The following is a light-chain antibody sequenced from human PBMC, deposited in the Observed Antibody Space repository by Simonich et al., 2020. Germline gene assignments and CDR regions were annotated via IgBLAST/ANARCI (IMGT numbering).Light chain of an antibody. CDR1: SSDVGGYNY. V-gene: IGLV2-14*01. CDR3: SSYTSSSTLV. J-gene: IGLJ3*02. Sequence: QSALTQPASVSGSPGQSITISCTGTSSDVGGYNYVSWYQQHPGKAPKLMIYDVSMRPSGFSNLFSGSKSGNTASLTISGLQAEDEADYYCSSYTSSSTLVFGGGTKLTVL. CDR2: DVS.